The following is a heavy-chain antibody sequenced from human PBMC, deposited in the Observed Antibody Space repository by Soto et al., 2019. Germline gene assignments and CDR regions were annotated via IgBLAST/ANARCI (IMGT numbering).Heavy chain of an antibody. CDR1: GDSISSGGYY. Sequence: PSETLSLTCTVSGDSISSGGYYWSWIRQHPGKGLEWIGYVYYSGSTDYNSSLKSRITISLDTSKNQFSLKLSSVTAADTAVYYCATAGGYVDTYISGFNYWGQGALDTVFS. V-gene: IGHV4-31*03. D-gene: IGHD3-10*01. J-gene: IGHJ4*02. CDR2: VYYSGST. CDR3: ATAGGYVDTYISGFNY.